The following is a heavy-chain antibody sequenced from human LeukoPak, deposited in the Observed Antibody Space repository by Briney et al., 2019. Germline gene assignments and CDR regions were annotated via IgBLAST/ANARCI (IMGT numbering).Heavy chain of an antibody. Sequence: GASVKVSCKASGYTFTGYYMHWVRQAPGQGLEWMGWINPNSGGTNYAQKFQGRVTMTRDTSISTAYMELSRLRSDDTAVYYCAREVYIAAAGPGSDYWGQGTLVTVSS. CDR2: INPNSGGT. D-gene: IGHD6-13*01. CDR1: GYTFTGYY. V-gene: IGHV1-2*02. CDR3: AREVYIAAAGPGSDY. J-gene: IGHJ4*02.